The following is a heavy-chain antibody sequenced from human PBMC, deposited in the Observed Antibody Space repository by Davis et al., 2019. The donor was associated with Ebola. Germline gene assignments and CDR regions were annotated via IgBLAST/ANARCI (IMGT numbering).Heavy chain of an antibody. J-gene: IGHJ1*01. CDR1: GFTFSSYA. CDR3: AKLDYNDSYFQD. V-gene: IGHV3-23*01. D-gene: IGHD4-17*01. Sequence: GESLKISCAASGFTFSSYAMSWVRQAPGKGLEWVSRISAIGGDTYYADSVKGRFTISRDNSKNTLNLQMNSLRVEDTAIYYCAKLDYNDSYFQDWGQGTLVTVSS. CDR2: ISAIGGDT.